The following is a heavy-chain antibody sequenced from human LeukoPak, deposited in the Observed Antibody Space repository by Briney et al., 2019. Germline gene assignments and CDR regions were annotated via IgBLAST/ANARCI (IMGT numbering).Heavy chain of an antibody. Sequence: SSETLSLTRTVSGYSISSTNYYWGWIRQPPGKGLEWIGSIYYSGNTYYNPSLKSRVTISVDTSKNQLSLKLTSVTAADTAVYYCARPITFGEVRLPWIFWGPGTLVTVSS. V-gene: IGHV4-39*01. CDR1: GYSISSTNYY. J-gene: IGHJ4*02. CDR2: IYYSGNT. CDR3: ARPITFGEVRLPWIF. D-gene: IGHD3-16*01.